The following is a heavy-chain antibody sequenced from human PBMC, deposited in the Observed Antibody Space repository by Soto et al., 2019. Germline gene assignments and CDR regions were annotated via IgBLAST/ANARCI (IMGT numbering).Heavy chain of an antibody. CDR3: ARVVPAAMYYYYGMDV. CDR2: LSYDGSNK. J-gene: IGHJ6*02. CDR1: GFTFSTYA. Sequence: QVQLLESGGGVVQPGRSLRLSCAASGFTFSTYAMHWVRQAPGKGLEWVAVLSYDGSNKYYADSVKGRFTISRDNSKNTLYLQMNSLRAEDTAVYYCARVVPAAMYYYYGMDVWGQGTTVTVSS. D-gene: IGHD2-2*01. V-gene: IGHV3-30*03.